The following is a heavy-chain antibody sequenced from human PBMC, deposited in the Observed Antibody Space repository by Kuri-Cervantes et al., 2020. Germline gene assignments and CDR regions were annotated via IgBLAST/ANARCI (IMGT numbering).Heavy chain of an antibody. CDR3: AKSRGKLLFDY. CDR2: ISGSGGST. V-gene: IGHV3-23*01. J-gene: IGHJ4*02. Sequence: GESLKISCTTSGFTFSSYAMSWVRQAPGKGLEWVSAISGSGGSTCYADSVKGRFTISRDNSKNTLYLQMNSLRAEDTAVYYCAKSRGKLLFDYWGQGTLVTVSS. CDR1: GFTFSSYA. D-gene: IGHD3-16*01.